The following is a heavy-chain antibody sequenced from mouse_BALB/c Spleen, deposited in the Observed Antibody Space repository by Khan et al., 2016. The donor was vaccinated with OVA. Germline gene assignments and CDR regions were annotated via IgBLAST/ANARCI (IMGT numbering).Heavy chain of an antibody. V-gene: IGHV3-2*02. D-gene: IGHD4-1*01. CDR3: AMGRTY. J-gene: IGHJ3*01. CDR2: ISYSGHT. CDR1: GYSITSDYA. Sequence: EVQLQESGLGLVKPSQSLSLTCTVTGYSITSDYAWNWIRQFPGNKLEWMGYISYSGHTSYNPSLKSRISVTRDTSKNQFFLQLNSVTTEDTATYYCAMGRTYWGQGTLVTVSA.